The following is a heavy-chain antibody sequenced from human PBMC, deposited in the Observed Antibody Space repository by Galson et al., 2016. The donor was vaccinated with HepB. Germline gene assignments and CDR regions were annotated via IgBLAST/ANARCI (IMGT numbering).Heavy chain of an antibody. D-gene: IGHD6-13*01. Sequence: QSGAEVKKPGESLKISCKGSGYSFTNYWIAWVRQIPGKGLEWMGIIYPGDFVTRYGPSFQGQVTFSADKSINTAYLQWSSLKASDTALYYCARLRSPSIWYGGMNVWGQGTAVTVSS. V-gene: IGHV5-51*01. CDR3: ARLRSPSIWYGGMNV. J-gene: IGHJ6*02. CDR1: GYSFTNYW. CDR2: IYPGDFVT.